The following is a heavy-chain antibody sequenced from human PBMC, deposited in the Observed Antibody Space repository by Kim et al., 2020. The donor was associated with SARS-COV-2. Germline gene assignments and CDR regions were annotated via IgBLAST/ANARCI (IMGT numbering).Heavy chain of an antibody. CDR2: LNAGNGIT. D-gene: IGHD2-15*01. CDR1: GYSFSTYA. Sequence: ASVKVSCKASGYSFSTYAMHWVRQAPGQRLEWMGWLNAGNGITKYSQKFQGRVTITRDTSASTAYMELSSLRSEDTAVYYCVHSKDPPEGDRNYGMDVWG. V-gene: IGHV1-3*01. J-gene: IGHJ6*01. CDR3: VHSKDPPEGDRNYGMDV.